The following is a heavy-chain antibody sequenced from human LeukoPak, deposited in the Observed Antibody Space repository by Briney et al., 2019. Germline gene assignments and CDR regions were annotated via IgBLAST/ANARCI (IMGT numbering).Heavy chain of an antibody. CDR2: ISSSSYI. CDR3: LPKAATPNFGY. Sequence: GGSLRLPCAASGFTFSSYSMNWVRQAPGKGLEWVSSISSSSYIYYADSVKGRFTISRDNAKNSLYLQMDSLRAEDTAVYYCLPKAATPNFGYWGQGTLVTVSS. V-gene: IGHV3-21*01. J-gene: IGHJ4*02. D-gene: IGHD2-15*01. CDR1: GFTFSSYS.